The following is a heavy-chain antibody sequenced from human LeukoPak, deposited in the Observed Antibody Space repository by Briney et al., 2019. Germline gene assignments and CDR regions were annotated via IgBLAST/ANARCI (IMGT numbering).Heavy chain of an antibody. V-gene: IGHV1-2*02. CDR1: GYTFTGYY. J-gene: IGHJ4*02. CDR3: ASEQDSGSYYKTLDY. D-gene: IGHD3-10*01. Sequence: GASVKVSCKASGYTFTGYYMHWVRQAPGQGLERMGWINPNSGGTNYAQKFQGRVTMTRDTSISTAYMELSRLRTDDTAVYYCASEQDSGSYYKTLDYWGQGTLVTVSS. CDR2: INPNSGGT.